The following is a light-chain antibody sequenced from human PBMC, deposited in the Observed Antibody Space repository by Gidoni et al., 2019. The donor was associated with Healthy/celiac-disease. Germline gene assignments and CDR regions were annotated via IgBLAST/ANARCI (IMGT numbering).Light chain of an antibody. CDR2: GAS. J-gene: IGKJ1*01. CDR1: QSVSSN. Sequence: EIVKTQSPATLSVSPGVRATLSCRASQSVSSNLAWYQQKPGQAPRLLIYGASTRATGIPARFSGSGSGTEFTLTISSLQSEDFAVYYCQQYNNWPWTFGQGTKVEIK. CDR3: QQYNNWPWT. V-gene: IGKV3-15*01.